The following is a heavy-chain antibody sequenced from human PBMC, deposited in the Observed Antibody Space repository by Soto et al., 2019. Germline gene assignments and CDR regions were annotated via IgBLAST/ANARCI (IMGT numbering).Heavy chain of an antibody. J-gene: IGHJ5*02. Sequence: GESLKISCKGSGYSFTSYWIGWVRQMPGKGLEWMGIIYPGDSDTRYSPSFQGQVTISADKSISTAYLQWSSLKASDTAMYYCATPPPPYSSSSGWFDPWGQGTLVTVSS. V-gene: IGHV5-51*01. CDR3: ATPPPPYSSSSGWFDP. CDR1: GYSFTSYW. D-gene: IGHD6-6*01. CDR2: IYPGDSDT.